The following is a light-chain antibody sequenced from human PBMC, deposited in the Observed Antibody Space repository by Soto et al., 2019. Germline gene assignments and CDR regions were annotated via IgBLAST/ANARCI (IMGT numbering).Light chain of an antibody. CDR2: MSS. Sequence: DTVMTQSPFSLPVTPGEPASISCRSSQSLLHSNGYKYLDWYLQKPGQSPQLLIYMSSNRASAVPDRFSGSGSCTDFTLKITTVEAEDVWVYYCMQALRTPYTFGQGILLDIK. V-gene: IGKV2-28*01. CDR1: QSLLHSNGYKY. CDR3: MQALRTPYT. J-gene: IGKJ5*01.